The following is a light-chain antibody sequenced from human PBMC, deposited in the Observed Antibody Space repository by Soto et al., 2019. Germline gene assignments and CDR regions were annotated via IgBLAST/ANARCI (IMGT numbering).Light chain of an antibody. V-gene: IGKV1-5*03. J-gene: IGKJ3*01. CDR2: KAS. CDR1: QTISRW. CDR3: QQYGSSPLT. Sequence: DIQMTQSPSTLSASIGDRVTITCRASQTISRWLAWYKQKPGKXSNXXIYKASTLESGVPSRFSGSGSGTDLTLTISRLQPEDFEVYYCQQYGSSPLTFGPGTKVDIK.